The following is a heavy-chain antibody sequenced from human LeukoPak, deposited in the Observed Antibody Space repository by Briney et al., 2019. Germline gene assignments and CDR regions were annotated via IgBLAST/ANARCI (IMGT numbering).Heavy chain of an antibody. V-gene: IGHV1-8*01. CDR3: TRGSLSGSSRDY. J-gene: IGHJ4*02. Sequence: ASVKVSCKASGYTFSGYDINWVRQATGQGLEWMGWMNPNTGDTGYAQKFQGRVTMTRNTSIDTAYMELSGLKSEDTAVYYCTRGSLSGSSRDYWGQGTLVTVSS. D-gene: IGHD1-26*01. CDR2: MNPNTGDT. CDR1: GYTFSGYD.